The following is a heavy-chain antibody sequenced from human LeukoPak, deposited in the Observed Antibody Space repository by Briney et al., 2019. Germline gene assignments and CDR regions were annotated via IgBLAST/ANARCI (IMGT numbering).Heavy chain of an antibody. CDR2: IIPIFGTA. CDR3: ASGTVTTGGYYFDY. V-gene: IGHV1-69*13. CDR1: GGTFISYA. J-gene: IGHJ4*02. Sequence: GASVKVSCKASGGTFISYAISWVRQAPGQGLEWMGGIIPIFGTANYAQKFQGRVTITADESTSTAYMELSSLRSEDTAVYYCASGTVTTGGYYFDYWGQGTLVTVSS. D-gene: IGHD4-17*01.